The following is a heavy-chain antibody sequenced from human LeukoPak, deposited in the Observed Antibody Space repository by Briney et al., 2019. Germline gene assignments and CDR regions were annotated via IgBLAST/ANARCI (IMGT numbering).Heavy chain of an antibody. J-gene: IGHJ2*01. Sequence: PSETLSLTCTVSGGSISRYYWSSIRQPPGKGLEWIGYIYYSGSTNYNPSLKSRVTISVDTSKNQFSLKLSSVTAADTAVYYCARQGGGFWYFDLWGRGTLVTVSS. D-gene: IGHD6-25*01. V-gene: IGHV4-59*08. CDR2: IYYSGST. CDR3: ARQGGGFWYFDL. CDR1: GGSISRYY.